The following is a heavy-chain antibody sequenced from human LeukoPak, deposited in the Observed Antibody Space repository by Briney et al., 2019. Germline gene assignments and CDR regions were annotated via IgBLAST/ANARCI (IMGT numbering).Heavy chain of an antibody. Sequence: ASVKGSCKASGYTFTSYGISWVRQATGQGIEWMGWISAYNGNTNYAQKLQCRVTMTTDTSTTTAYTELSRVRSDDTAVYCCARDTAMVPSWFDRWGQGTLVTVSS. J-gene: IGHJ5*02. CDR3: ARDTAMVPSWFDR. CDR2: ISAYNGNT. V-gene: IGHV1-18*01. CDR1: GYTFTSYG. D-gene: IGHD5-18*01.